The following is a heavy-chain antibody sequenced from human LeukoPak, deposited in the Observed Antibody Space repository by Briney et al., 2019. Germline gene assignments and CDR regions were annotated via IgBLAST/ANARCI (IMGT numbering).Heavy chain of an antibody. CDR2: ISSSGSTI. J-gene: IGHJ5*02. Sequence: GSLRLSCAASGFTFSDYYMSWIRQAPGKGLEWVSYISSSGSTIYYADSVKGRFTISRDNAKNSLYLQMNSLRAEDTAVYYCAREAGGLWFGESPNWFDPWGQGTLVTVSS. V-gene: IGHV3-11*04. D-gene: IGHD3-10*01. CDR3: AREAGGLWFGESPNWFDP. CDR1: GFTFSDYY.